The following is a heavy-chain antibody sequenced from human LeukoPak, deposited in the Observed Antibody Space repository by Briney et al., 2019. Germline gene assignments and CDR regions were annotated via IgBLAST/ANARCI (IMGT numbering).Heavy chain of an antibody. CDR3: ASQVAGYGMDV. CDR1: GGSISSSSYY. Sequence: PSETLSLTCTVSGGSISSSSYYWGWIRQPPGKGLEWIGSIYYSGSTYYNPSLKSRVTISVDTSKNQFSLKLSSVTAADTAVYYCASQVAGYGMDVWGRGTTVTVSS. J-gene: IGHJ6*02. V-gene: IGHV4-39*01. D-gene: IGHD6-19*01. CDR2: IYYSGST.